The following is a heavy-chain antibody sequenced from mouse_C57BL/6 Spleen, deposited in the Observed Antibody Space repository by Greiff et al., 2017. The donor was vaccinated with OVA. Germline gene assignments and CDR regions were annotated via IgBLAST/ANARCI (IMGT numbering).Heavy chain of an antibody. J-gene: IGHJ3*01. D-gene: IGHD3-2*02. Sequence: VQLQQPGAELVKPGASVKLSCKASGYTFTSYWMQWVKQRPGQGLEWIGEIDPSDSYTNYNQKFKGKATLTVDTSSSTAYMQLSSLTSEDSAVYYCAREGTAQATYAYWGQGTLVTVSA. CDR1: GYTFTSYW. CDR3: AREGTAQATYAY. V-gene: IGHV1-50*01. CDR2: IDPSDSYT.